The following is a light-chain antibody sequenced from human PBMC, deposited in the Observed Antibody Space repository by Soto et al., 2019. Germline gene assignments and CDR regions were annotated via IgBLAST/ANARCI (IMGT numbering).Light chain of an antibody. J-gene: IGKJ3*01. CDR2: AAS. CDR3: QQYYSYPLA. CDR1: QGISSY. V-gene: IGKV1-8*01. Sequence: AIRMTQSPSSFSASTGDRVTITCRASQGISSYLAWCQQKPGKAPKLLIYAASTLQSGVPSRFSGSGSGTDFTLTISCLQSEDFATYYCQQYYSYPLAFGPGTKVDI.